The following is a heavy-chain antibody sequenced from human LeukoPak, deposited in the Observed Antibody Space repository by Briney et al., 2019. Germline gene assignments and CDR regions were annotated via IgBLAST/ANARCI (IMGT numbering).Heavy chain of an antibody. J-gene: IGHJ6*02. CDR2: ISGDGGET. D-gene: IGHD2-2*01. CDR3: AKDMGSSDIVVVPAALYYYYGMDV. Sequence: GGSLRLSCAASGFTFSNYAMSWVRQAPGKGLEWVSAISGDGGETHYADSVEGRFTISRDNSKNTLYLQMNSLRAEDTAVYYCAKDMGSSDIVVVPAALYYYYGMDVWGQGTTVTVSS. V-gene: IGHV3-23*01. CDR1: GFTFSNYA.